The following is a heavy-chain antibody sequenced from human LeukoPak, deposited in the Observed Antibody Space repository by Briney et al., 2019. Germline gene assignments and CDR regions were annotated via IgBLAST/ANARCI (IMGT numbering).Heavy chain of an antibody. D-gene: IGHD3-16*01. V-gene: IGHV3-15*01. CDR3: TTPEEVLGLGDY. Sequence: GGSLRLSCAASGFTFSNAWMSWVRQAPGKGLEWVGRIKSKTDGGTTDYAAPVKGRFTISRDDSKNTLYLQMNSLKTEDTAVYYCTTPEEVLGLGDYWGQGTLVTVSS. CDR1: GFTFSNAW. CDR2: IKSKTDGGTT. J-gene: IGHJ4*02.